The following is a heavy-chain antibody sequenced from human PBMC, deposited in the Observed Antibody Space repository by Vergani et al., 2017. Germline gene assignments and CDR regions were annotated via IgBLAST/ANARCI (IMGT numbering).Heavy chain of an antibody. CDR3: AKPPAGTGTKQYYFDD. V-gene: IGHV3-23*01. J-gene: IGHJ4*02. CDR1: GFTFSSYA. D-gene: IGHD1-7*01. CDR2: ISGSGGST. Sequence: EVQLLESGGGLVQPGGSLRLSCAASGFTFSSYAMSWVRQAPGKGLEWVSAISGSGGSTYYADSVKGRFTISRDNSKNTLYLQMNSLRAEDTAVYYCAKPPAGTGTKQYYFDDWGQGTLVTVAS.